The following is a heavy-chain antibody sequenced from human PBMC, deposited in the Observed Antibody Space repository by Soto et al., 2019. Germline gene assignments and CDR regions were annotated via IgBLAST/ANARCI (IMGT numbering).Heavy chain of an antibody. Sequence: SLSLACTVSGASITSGDYSWNWIRQPPGKGLEWIGYIYHTGTTYYNPSLQSRVTISVDTSMNQFSLKLRSVTAADTAVYYCVREGITMYGVLTPSFDPWGQRTLVTVSS. J-gene: IGHJ5*02. CDR2: IYHTGTT. CDR1: GASITSGDYS. CDR3: VREGITMYGVLTPSFDP. D-gene: IGHD3-3*01. V-gene: IGHV4-30-4*01.